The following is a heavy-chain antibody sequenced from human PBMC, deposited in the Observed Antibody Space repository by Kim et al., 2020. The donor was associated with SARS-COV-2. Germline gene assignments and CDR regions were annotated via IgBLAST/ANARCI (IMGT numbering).Heavy chain of an antibody. J-gene: IGHJ3*02. CDR2: IIPIFGTA. Sequence: SVKVSCKASGGTFSSYAISWVRQAPGQGLEWMGGIIPIFGTANYAQKFQGRVTITADESTSTAYMELSSLRSEDMAVYYCARTFGSGYLEHATYGAFDIWGQGTMVTVSS. CDR3: ARTFGSGYLEHATYGAFDI. CDR1: GGTFSSYA. D-gene: IGHD3-22*01. V-gene: IGHV1-69*13.